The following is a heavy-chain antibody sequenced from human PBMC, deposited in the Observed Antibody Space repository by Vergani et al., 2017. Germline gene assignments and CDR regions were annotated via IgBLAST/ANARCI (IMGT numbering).Heavy chain of an antibody. CDR3: AKVGSSSSGNYYYYMDV. CDR2: ISGSGGST. V-gene: IGHV3-23*01. D-gene: IGHD6-6*01. Sequence: EVQVLESGGGLVQPGGSLRLSCAASGFTFSSYAMSWVRQAPGKGLEWVSAISGSGGSTYYADSVKGRFTISRDNSKNTLYLQMNSLRAEDTAVYYCAKVGSSSSGNYYYYMDVWGKGTTVTVSS. J-gene: IGHJ6*03. CDR1: GFTFSSYA.